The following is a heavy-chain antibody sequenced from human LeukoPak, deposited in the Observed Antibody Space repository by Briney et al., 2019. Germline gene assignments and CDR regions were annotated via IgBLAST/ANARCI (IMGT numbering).Heavy chain of an antibody. J-gene: IGHJ6*02. CDR3: ARSNAMGV. V-gene: IGHV3-7*01. Sequence: GGSLRLSCAASGFTISSHWMTWVRQASGKGLEWVANMNQDGSERYYVDSVKGRFTISRDNAKNSLSLQMNSLRAEDTAVYYCARSNAMGVWGQGTTVTVSS. CDR2: MNQDGSER. CDR1: GFTISSHW.